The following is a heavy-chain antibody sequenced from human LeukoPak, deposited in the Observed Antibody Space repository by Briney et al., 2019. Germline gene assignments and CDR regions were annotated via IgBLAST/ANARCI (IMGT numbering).Heavy chain of an antibody. V-gene: IGHV4-34*01. D-gene: IGHD1-1*01. CDR2: ISHTGLT. CDR1: GGSFSDYY. Sequence: SETLSLTCAVYGGSFSDYYWTLIRQTPGKGLEWIGEISHTGLTGSNPSLKSRVTIFVDSSKKQFSLRMTSVTAADTGIYYCARVPEITARPCDTWGPGTLVTVSS. J-gene: IGHJ5*02. CDR3: ARVPEITARPCDT.